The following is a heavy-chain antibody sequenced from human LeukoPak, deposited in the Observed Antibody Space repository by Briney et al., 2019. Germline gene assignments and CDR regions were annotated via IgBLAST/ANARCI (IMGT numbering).Heavy chain of an antibody. D-gene: IGHD3-10*01. V-gene: IGHV4-59*01. CDR3: ARGGGVTYYYGSGHYYYYMDV. CDR2: ISYSADI. J-gene: IGHJ6*03. CDR1: GGSITSDY. Sequence: SETLSLTCTVSGGSITSDYWTWIRQPPGKGLEWIGYISYSADINYNPSLKSRLSISRDTSKNQFSLKLSSVTAADTAVYYCARGGGVTYYYGSGHYYYYMDVWGKGTTVTISS.